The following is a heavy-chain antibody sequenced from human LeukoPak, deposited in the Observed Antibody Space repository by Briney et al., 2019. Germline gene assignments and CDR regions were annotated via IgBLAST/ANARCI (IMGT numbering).Heavy chain of an antibody. CDR1: GCSISSGDYY. J-gene: IGHJ6*02. CDR2: IYYSGST. V-gene: IGHV4-30-4*01. Sequence: KTSQTLSLTCTVSGCSISSGDYYWSWLRQPPGKGLEWIGYIYYSGSTYYNPSLKSRVTISVDTSKNQFSLKLSSVTAADTAVYYCARDLGYYDSSGYYYYYYGMDVWGQGTTVTVSS. CDR3: ARDLGYYDSSGYYYYYYGMDV. D-gene: IGHD3-22*01.